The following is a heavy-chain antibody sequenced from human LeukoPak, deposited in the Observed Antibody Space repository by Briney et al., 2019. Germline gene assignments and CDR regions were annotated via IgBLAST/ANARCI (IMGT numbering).Heavy chain of an antibody. V-gene: IGHV3-30-3*02. J-gene: IGHJ4*02. CDR1: GFIFGGYA. D-gene: IGHD1-26*01. CDR3: AKSSRSGSYFDY. CDR2: ISYDGGKT. Sequence: GGSLRLSCAASGFIFGGYAMHWVRQAPGKGLQWLAVISYDGGKTYYADSVKGRFTISRDNSKNTLYLQMNSLRAEDTAVYYCAKSSRSGSYFDYWGQGTLVTVSS.